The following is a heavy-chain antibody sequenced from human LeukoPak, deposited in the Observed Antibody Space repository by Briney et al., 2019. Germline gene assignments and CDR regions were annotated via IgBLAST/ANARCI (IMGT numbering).Heavy chain of an antibody. CDR1: GFSFNNFW. CDR2: INEGSGKR. V-gene: IGHV3-7*01. J-gene: IGHJ4*02. CDR3: ARIMTTMTTGPFDY. Sequence: GGSLRLSCAASGFSFNNFWMSWVRQAPGKGLEWVANINEGSGKRFYGDSVKGRVTISRDNAKNSLHLQMDSLRTEDTAMYYCARIMTTMTTGPFDYWGQGTLVTVSS. D-gene: IGHD4-17*01.